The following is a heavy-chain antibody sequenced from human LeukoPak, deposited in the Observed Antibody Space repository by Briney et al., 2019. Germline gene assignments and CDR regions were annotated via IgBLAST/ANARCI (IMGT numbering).Heavy chain of an antibody. J-gene: IGHJ5*02. Sequence: PSETLSLTCTVSGGSISSYYWSWIRQPPGKGLEWIGYIYYSGSTNYNPSLKSRVTISVDTSKNQFSLKLSSVTAADTAVYYCARSDTIFGVASNWFDPWGQGTLVTVSS. CDR1: GGSISSYY. D-gene: IGHD3-3*01. CDR3: ARSDTIFGVASNWFDP. V-gene: IGHV4-59*01. CDR2: IYYSGST.